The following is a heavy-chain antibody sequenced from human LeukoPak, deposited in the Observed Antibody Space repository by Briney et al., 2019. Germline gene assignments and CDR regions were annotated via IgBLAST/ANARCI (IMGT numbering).Heavy chain of an antibody. J-gene: IGHJ6*02. V-gene: IGHV3-15*01. CDR3: ATHLTYHDFWSTGIYYYYYAMDV. CDR2: IKSKTDGGTT. D-gene: IGHD3-3*01. CDR1: GFTVGSNY. Sequence: AGGSLRLSCAASGFTVGSNYMSWVRQAPGKWLEWVGRIKSKTDGGTTDYAAPVKGRFTISREDSKNTLSLQMNSLKTEDTAVYYCATHLTYHDFWSTGIYYYYYAMDVWGQGTTVTVSS.